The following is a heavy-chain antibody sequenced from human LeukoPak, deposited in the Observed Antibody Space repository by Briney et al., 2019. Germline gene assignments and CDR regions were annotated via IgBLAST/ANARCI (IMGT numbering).Heavy chain of an antibody. CDR3: ARGRRLWSSYYFDY. V-gene: IGHV3-7*01. CDR2: IKQDGSEK. Sequence: GGSRRLSCAASGFTVSSYWMSWVRQAPGKGLEWVANIKQDGSEKYYVDSVKGRFTISRDNAKNSLYLQMNSLRAEDTAVYYCARGRRLWSSYYFDYWGQGTLVTVSS. CDR1: GFTVSSYW. D-gene: IGHD5-18*01. J-gene: IGHJ4*02.